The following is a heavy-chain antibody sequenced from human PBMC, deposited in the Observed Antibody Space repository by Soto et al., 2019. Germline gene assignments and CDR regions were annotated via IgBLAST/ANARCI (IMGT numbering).Heavy chain of an antibody. CDR1: GFTFSSYS. D-gene: IGHD2-15*01. V-gene: IGHV3-21*01. CDR3: ARDQLYCSGGSCPGFDY. J-gene: IGHJ4*02. Sequence: EVQLVESGGGLVKPGGSLRLSCAASGFTFSSYSMNWVRQAPGKGLEWVSSISSSSSYIYYAYSVKGRFTISRDNAKNSLYLQMNSLRAEDTAVYYCARDQLYCSGGSCPGFDYWGQGTLVTVSS. CDR2: ISSSSSYI.